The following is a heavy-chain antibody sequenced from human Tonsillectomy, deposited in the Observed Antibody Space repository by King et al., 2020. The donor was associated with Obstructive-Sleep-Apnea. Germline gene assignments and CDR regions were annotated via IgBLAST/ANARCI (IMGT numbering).Heavy chain of an antibody. CDR1: GFSLSNARMG. D-gene: IGHD3-3*01. J-gene: IGHJ5*02. Sequence: VTLKESGPVLVKPPETLTLTCTVSGFSLSNARMGVSWIRQPPGKALEWLAHIFSNDEKSYSTSLKSRLTISKDTSKSQVVLTMTNMDPVDTATYYCARTTFVYYDFWSGYSAWFDPWGQGTLVTVSS. V-gene: IGHV2-26*01. CDR2: IFSNDEK. CDR3: ARTTFVYYDFWSGYSAWFDP.